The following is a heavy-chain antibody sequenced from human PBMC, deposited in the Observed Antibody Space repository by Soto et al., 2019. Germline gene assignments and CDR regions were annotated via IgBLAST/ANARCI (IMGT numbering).Heavy chain of an antibody. D-gene: IGHD6-13*01. V-gene: IGHV1-2*02. CDR3: ARHTDSSSWYYIPYYYYYGMDV. CDR1: GYTFTGYY. CDR2: INPNRGGT. J-gene: IGHJ6*02. Sequence: ASVKVSCKASGYTFTGYYMHWVRQAPGQGLEWMGWINPNRGGTNYAQKFQARVTITRDTCISTAYMELSRLRSDDTAVYYCARHTDSSSWYYIPYYYYYGMDVWGQGTTVNVSS.